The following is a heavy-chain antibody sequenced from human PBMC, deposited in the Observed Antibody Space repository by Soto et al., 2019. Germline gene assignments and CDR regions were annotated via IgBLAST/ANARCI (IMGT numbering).Heavy chain of an antibody. J-gene: IGHJ6*02. Sequence: SETLSLTCTVSGGSIRNSGYYWSWIRQHPGKGLEWIGYISYSGSTDYAPSLKSRVTMSVDTSKNQFSLKLSSVTAADTAVYYCARDAVTKRDFYYYGMDVWGRATTVTVSS. CDR1: GGSIRNSGYY. CDR2: ISYSGST. CDR3: ARDAVTKRDFYYYGMDV. D-gene: IGHD4-4*01. V-gene: IGHV4-31*03.